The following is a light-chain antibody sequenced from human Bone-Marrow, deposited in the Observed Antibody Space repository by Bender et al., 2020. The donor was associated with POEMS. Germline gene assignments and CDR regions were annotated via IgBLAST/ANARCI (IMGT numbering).Light chain of an antibody. CDR2: DDG. CDR1: RIELHS. J-gene: IGLJ1*01. Sequence: AARITCEGDRIELHSVHWYSQRPGQAPVVVVYDDGVRPSGIPERFSGSSSGNTASLTISGLQAEDEADYYCCSFAGRNTLYVFGSGTKVTVL. V-gene: IGLV3-21*02. CDR3: CSFAGRNTLYV.